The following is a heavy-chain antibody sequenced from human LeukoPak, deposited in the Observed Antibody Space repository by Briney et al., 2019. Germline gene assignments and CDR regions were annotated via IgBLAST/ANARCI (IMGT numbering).Heavy chain of an antibody. J-gene: IGHJ4*02. CDR3: ARGYSSGRIDS. Sequence: SQTLSLTCTFSGGSISSGGYYWTWIRQHPGKGLEWIGYIYYSGSTYYNPSLKSRVTISVDTSKNQFSLKLSSVTAADTAVYHCARGYSSGRIDSWGQGTLVTVSS. D-gene: IGHD6-19*01. V-gene: IGHV4-31*03. CDR1: GGSISSGGYY. CDR2: IYYSGST.